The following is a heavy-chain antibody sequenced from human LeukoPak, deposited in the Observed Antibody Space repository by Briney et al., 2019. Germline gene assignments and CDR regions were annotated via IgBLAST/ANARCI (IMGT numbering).Heavy chain of an antibody. J-gene: IGHJ6*03. Sequence: SVKVSCKASGGTFSSYAISWVRQAPGQGLEWMGGIIPIFGTANYAQKFQGRVTITTDESTSTAYMELSSLRSEDTAVYYCARGILYCSSTRCYLRGNYYYYYMDVWGKGTTVTVSS. V-gene: IGHV1-69*05. D-gene: IGHD2-2*01. CDR2: IIPIFGTA. CDR3: ARGILYCSSTRCYLRGNYYYYYMDV. CDR1: GGTFSSYA.